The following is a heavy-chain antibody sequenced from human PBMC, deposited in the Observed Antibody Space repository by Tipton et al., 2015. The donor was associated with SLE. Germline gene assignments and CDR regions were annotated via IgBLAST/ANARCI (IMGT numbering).Heavy chain of an antibody. V-gene: IGHV3-23*01. CDR3: AKDRGYDFWSGLDAFDI. D-gene: IGHD3-3*01. J-gene: IGHJ3*02. CDR2: ISGSGGST. CDR1: GFTFSSYA. Sequence: SLRLSCAASGFTFSSYAMSRVRQAPGKGLEWVSAISGSGGSTYYADSVKGRFTISRDNSKNTLYLQMNSLRAEDTAVYYCAKDRGYDFWSGLDAFDIWGQGTMVTVSS.